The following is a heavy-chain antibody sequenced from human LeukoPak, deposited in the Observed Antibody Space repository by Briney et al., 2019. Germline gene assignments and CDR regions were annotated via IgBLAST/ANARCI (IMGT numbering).Heavy chain of an antibody. CDR2: INSDGSST. D-gene: IGHD3-16*02. Sequence: GGSLRLSCAASGFTLSSYWMHWVRQAPGKGLVWVSRINSDGSSTSYADSVKGRFTISRDNAKNTLYLQMNSLRAEDTAVYYCAREDMITFGGVIVPKNYFDYWGQGTLVTVSS. CDR1: GFTLSSYW. CDR3: AREDMITFGGVIVPKNYFDY. J-gene: IGHJ4*02. V-gene: IGHV3-74*01.